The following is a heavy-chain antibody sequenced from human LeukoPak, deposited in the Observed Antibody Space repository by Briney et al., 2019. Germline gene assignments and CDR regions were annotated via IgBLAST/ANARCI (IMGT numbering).Heavy chain of an antibody. J-gene: IGHJ4*02. Sequence: GGSLRLSCAASGFTFGDYAMSWVRQAPGKGLEWVGFIRSKAYGGTTEYAASGKGRFTIARDDSKSIAYLIMNSLNTEDTAVYYCTRVYGYDFWSGYYLGGFDYWGQGTLVTVSS. CDR3: TRVYGYDFWSGYYLGGFDY. CDR2: IRSKAYGGTT. CDR1: GFTFGDYA. D-gene: IGHD3-3*01. V-gene: IGHV3-49*04.